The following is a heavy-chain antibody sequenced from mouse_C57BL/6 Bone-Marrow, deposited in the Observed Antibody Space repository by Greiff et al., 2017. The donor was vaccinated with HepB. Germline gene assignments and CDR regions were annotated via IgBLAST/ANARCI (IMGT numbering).Heavy chain of an antibody. V-gene: IGHV3-8*01. D-gene: IGHD1-1*01. Sequence: EVQGVESGPGLAKPSQTLSLTCSVTGYSITSDYWNWIRKFPGNKLEYMGYISYSGSTYYNPSLKSRISITRDTSKNQYYLQLNSVTTEDTATYYCARGIPYYGSSFYFDYWGQGTTLTVSS. J-gene: IGHJ2*01. CDR2: ISYSGST. CDR1: GYSITSDY. CDR3: ARGIPYYGSSFYFDY.